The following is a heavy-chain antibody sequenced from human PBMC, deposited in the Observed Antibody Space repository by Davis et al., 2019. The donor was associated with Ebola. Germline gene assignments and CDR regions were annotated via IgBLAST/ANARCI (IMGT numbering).Heavy chain of an antibody. V-gene: IGHV4-61*05. CDR1: GGSISSSSYY. J-gene: IGHJ4*02. D-gene: IGHD2-15*01. CDR3: ARALRGYCSGGDCRPKGGFDY. CDR2: IYYSGST. Sequence: MPSETLSLTCTVSGGSISSSSYYWSWIRQPPGKGLEWIGYIYYSGSTNYNPSLKSRVTISVDTSKNQFSLKLSSVTAADTAVYYCARALRGYCSGGDCRPKGGFDYWGQGTLVSVSS.